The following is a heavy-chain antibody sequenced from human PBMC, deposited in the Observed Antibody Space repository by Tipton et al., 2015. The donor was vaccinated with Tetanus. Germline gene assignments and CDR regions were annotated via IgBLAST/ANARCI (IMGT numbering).Heavy chain of an antibody. CDR3: ARDQGGGRVARLNWFDP. CDR1: GASIKNSPYF. D-gene: IGHD3-16*01. J-gene: IGHJ5*02. V-gene: IGHV4-30-4*01. CDR2: IYYSGST. Sequence: TLSLTCSVSGASIKNSPYFWNWIRHSPGKGLEWIGYIYYSGSTFYNPSLKSRVTMSADTSKNQFSLNLTSVTAADTAVYYCARDQGGGRVARLNWFDPWGQGTLVTVSS.